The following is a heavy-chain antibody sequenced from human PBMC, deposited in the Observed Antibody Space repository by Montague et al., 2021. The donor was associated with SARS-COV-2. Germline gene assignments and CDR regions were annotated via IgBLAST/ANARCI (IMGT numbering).Heavy chain of an antibody. CDR3: ARERVGPTRVLNYFDH. V-gene: IGHV4-4*02. Sequence: SETLSLTCTVSGGSISSSNWWGWVRQSQGKGPEWIGEIYQSGSTNYNPSLRSRVTISVDKSKNQFSLKLSSVTAADTAVYYCARERVGPTRVLNYFDHWGQGTLVIVSS. D-gene: IGHD3-10*01. CDR2: IYQSGST. J-gene: IGHJ4*02. CDR1: GGSISSSNW.